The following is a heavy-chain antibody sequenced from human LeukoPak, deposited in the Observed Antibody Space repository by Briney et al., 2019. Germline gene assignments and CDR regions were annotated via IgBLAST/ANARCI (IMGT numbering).Heavy chain of an antibody. CDR2: IKQDGSDK. D-gene: IGHD3-22*01. Sequence: GGSLRLSCAASGFTFSNYWMTWVRQAPGKGLEWVANIKQDGSDKYYVDSVKGRFTISRDNAKNSLYLQMNSLRAEDTALYYCARDYDSSGYPFDYWGQGTLVTVSS. J-gene: IGHJ4*02. CDR1: GFTFSNYW. CDR3: ARDYDSSGYPFDY. V-gene: IGHV3-7*03.